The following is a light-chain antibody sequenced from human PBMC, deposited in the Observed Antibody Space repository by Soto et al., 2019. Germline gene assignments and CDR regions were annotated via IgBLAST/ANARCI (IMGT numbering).Light chain of an antibody. V-gene: IGLV2-8*01. CDR2: EVS. CDR1: SSDVGGYKY. Sequence: QSALTQPPSASGSPGQSVTISCTGTSSDVGGYKYVSWFQQHPGKAPKLMICEVSKRPSGVPDRFSGSRSGNTASLTVSGLQAEDEADSYCCSYAGSNNYVFGTGTKLTVL. J-gene: IGLJ1*01. CDR3: CSYAGSNNYV.